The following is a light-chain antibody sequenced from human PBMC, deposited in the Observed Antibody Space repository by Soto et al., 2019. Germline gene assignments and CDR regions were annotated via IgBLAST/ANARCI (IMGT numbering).Light chain of an antibody. Sequence: EMVLTQSPGSLSLSPGERATLSCRASQSVSSSYLAWYQQKPGQAPRLLIFGASRRATGIPDRFSGSGSGTDFTLTITRLQPEDSAVYYCQQYSRSPPGITFGQGTKLEIK. J-gene: IGKJ2*01. CDR3: QQYSRSPPGIT. V-gene: IGKV3-20*01. CDR1: QSVSSSY. CDR2: GAS.